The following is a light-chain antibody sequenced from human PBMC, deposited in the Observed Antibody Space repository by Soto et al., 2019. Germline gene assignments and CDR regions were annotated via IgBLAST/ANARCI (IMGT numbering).Light chain of an antibody. CDR3: QTWGTGIHV. CDR1: SGHSSYA. CDR2: LNSDGSH. V-gene: IGLV4-69*01. J-gene: IGLJ2*01. Sequence: QPVLTQSPSVSASPGASVKLTCTLSSGHSSYAIAWHQQQPEKGPRYLMKLNSDGSHSKGDGIPDRFSGSSSGAERYLTISSLQSEDEADYYCQTWGTGIHVFGGGTQLTVL.